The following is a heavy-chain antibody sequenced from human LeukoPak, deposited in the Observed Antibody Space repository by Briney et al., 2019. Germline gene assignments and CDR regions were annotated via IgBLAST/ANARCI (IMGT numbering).Heavy chain of an antibody. J-gene: IGHJ4*02. Sequence: GASVKVSCKASGGTFSSYAISWVRQAPGQGLEWMGRIIPILGIASYAQKFQGRVTITADKSTSTAYMELSSLRSEDTAVYYCARGKKGYHDYYFDYWGQGTLVTVSS. D-gene: IGHD5-18*01. CDR1: GGTFSSYA. V-gene: IGHV1-69*04. CDR3: ARGKKGYHDYYFDY. CDR2: IIPILGIA.